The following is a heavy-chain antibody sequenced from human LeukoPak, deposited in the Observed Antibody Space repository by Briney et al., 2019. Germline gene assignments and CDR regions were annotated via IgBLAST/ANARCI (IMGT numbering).Heavy chain of an antibody. CDR2: ISHAGGTT. V-gene: IGHV3-23*01. D-gene: IGHD3-22*01. Sequence: GGSLRLSCAVSGFTFSSEAMGWVRQLPGGGLEWVSTISHAGGTTYYVDSVKGRFTISRDNSKNTLYLQMNSLRAEDTAVYYCARDSYSSGYPGRHWGQGTMVTVSS. J-gene: IGHJ3*01. CDR1: GFTFSSEA. CDR3: ARDSYSSGYPGRH.